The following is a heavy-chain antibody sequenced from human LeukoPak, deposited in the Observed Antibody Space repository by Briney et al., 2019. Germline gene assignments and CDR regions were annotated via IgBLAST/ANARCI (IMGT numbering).Heavy chain of an antibody. Sequence: SETLSLTCTVSGGSISSSYYYWGWIRQPPGKGLEWIGSIYYSGSTYYNSSLKSRVTISVDTFKNQFSLRLSSVTAADTAVYYCASFIAVAGTNYCDYWGQGTRVTVSS. J-gene: IGHJ4*02. CDR1: GGSISSSYYY. D-gene: IGHD6-19*01. V-gene: IGHV4-39*01. CDR2: IYYSGST. CDR3: ASFIAVAGTNYCDY.